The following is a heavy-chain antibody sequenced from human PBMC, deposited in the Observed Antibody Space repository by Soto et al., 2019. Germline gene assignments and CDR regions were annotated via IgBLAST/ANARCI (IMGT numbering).Heavy chain of an antibody. D-gene: IGHD1-26*01. Sequence: SVGYGGSWIRQQKGKGLEWIGYIYYSGSTNYNPSLKSRVTISVDTSKNQFSLKLSSVTAADTAVYYCARDPGSGSYYAPDAFDICGQGTMVSVSS. CDR3: ARDPGSGSYYAPDAFDI. J-gene: IGHJ3*02. V-gene: IGHV4-61*08. CDR2: IYYSGST. CDR1: SVGYG.